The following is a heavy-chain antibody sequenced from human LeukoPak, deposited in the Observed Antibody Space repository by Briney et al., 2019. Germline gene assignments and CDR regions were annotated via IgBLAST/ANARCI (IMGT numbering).Heavy chain of an antibody. D-gene: IGHD3-16*02. Sequence: PGGSLRLSCAASAFTFSNNWMYWVRQAPGKGLVWVSRINNDGGTTSYADSVKGRFTISRDNAKSTLYLQMNSLRAEDTAVYFCARGDYVWGTYHYTLDYWGQGTLVTVSS. CDR2: INNDGGTT. J-gene: IGHJ4*02. CDR1: AFTFSNNW. V-gene: IGHV3-74*01. CDR3: ARGDYVWGTYHYTLDY.